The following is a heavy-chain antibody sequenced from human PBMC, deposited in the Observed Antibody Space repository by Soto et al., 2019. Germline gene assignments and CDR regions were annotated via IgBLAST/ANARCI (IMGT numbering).Heavy chain of an antibody. V-gene: IGHV1-18*01. D-gene: IGHD3-9*01. CDR3: ARAQDLIRYFAPTAYYFDY. CDR1: GYTFTSYG. Sequence: ASVKVSCKASGYTFTSYGISWVRQAPGQGLEWMGWISAYNGNTNYAQKLQGRVTMTTDTSTSTAYMELRSLRSDDTAVYYCARAQDLIRYFAPTAYYFDYWGQGTLVPCPQ. CDR2: ISAYNGNT. J-gene: IGHJ4*02.